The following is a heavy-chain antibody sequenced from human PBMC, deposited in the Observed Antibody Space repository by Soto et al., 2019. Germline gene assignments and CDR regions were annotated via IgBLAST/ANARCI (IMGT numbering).Heavy chain of an antibody. J-gene: IGHJ4*02. CDR1: GGSFSNYY. Sequence: QVQLQQWGAGLLKPSETLSLTCAMYGGSFSNYYVSWIRQPPGKGLEWIGEISQGEGTKYNPSLKSRFTISVDTSKSQVSLRLTSVTGADTAVYYCARGPDRAKVGYWGQGTLVTVSS. V-gene: IGHV4-34*01. CDR2: ISQGEGT. D-gene: IGHD3-22*01. CDR3: ARGPDRAKVGY.